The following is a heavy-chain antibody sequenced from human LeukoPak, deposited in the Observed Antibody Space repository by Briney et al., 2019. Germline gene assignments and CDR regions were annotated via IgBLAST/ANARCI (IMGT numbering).Heavy chain of an antibody. CDR3: TRSLATKY. CDR2: INTDGTIT. CDR1: GFTFSDYW. D-gene: IGHD5-24*01. J-gene: IGHJ4*02. Sequence: PGGSLRLSCAASGFTFSDYWMHWVRQVPGKGLVWVSHINTDGTITSYADSVKGRFTISRDNAQNTLYLQMNSLRAEEDTGVYYCTRSLATKYWGQGTLVIVSS. V-gene: IGHV3-74*01.